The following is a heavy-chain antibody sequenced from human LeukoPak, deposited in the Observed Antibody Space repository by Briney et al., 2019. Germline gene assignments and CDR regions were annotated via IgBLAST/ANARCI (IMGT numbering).Heavy chain of an antibody. J-gene: IGHJ4*02. CDR2: IKSKTDGGTT. CDR1: GFTFSNAW. CDR3: TTSGVLWFGELSC. Sequence: GGSLRLSCAASGFTFSNAWMSWVRQAPGKGLVWVGRIKSKTDGGTTDYAAPVKGRFTISRDDSKNTLYLQMNSLKTQHTAVYYCTTSGVLWFGELSCWGQGTLVTVSS. V-gene: IGHV3-15*01. D-gene: IGHD3-10*01.